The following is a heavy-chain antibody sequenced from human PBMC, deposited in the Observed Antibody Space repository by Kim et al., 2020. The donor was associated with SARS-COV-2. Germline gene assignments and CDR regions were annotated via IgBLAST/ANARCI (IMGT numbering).Heavy chain of an antibody. V-gene: IGHV4-59*08. CDR3: ARRGLYGDWYFDL. D-gene: IGHD3-16*01. J-gene: IGHJ2*01. CDR1: GGSISSYF. Sequence: SETLSLTCTVSGGSISSYFWNWIRQPPGKGLEWVAYIHHHDGTNYNPSLKSRVTISLDTSKNQFSLRLSAVTAADTAMYYCARRGLYGDWYFDLWGRGTLVTVSS. CDR2: IHHHDGT.